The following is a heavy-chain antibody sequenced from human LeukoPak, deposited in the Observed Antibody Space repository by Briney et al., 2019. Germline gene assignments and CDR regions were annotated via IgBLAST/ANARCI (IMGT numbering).Heavy chain of an antibody. Sequence: TGGSLRLSCAASGFTFSSYGMHWVRQAPGKGLEWVAVIWYDGSNKYYADSVKGRFTISRDNSKNTLYLQMNSLRAEDTAVYYCARDKGWEVQGVMYDYWGQGTLVTVSS. CDR3: ARDKGWEVQGVMYDY. J-gene: IGHJ4*02. CDR2: IWYDGSNK. V-gene: IGHV3-33*01. CDR1: GFTFSSYG. D-gene: IGHD3-10*01.